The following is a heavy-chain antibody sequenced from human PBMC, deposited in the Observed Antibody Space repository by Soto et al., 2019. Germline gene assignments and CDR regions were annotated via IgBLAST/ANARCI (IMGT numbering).Heavy chain of an antibody. CDR2: MNPNSGNT. CDR1: GYTFASYD. V-gene: IGHV1-8*01. D-gene: IGHD2-15*01. Sequence: ASVKVSCKASGYTFASYDINWVRQATGQGLEWMGWMNPNSGNTGYAQKFQGRVTMTRNTSISTAYMELSSLRSEDTAVYYCAGVTDIVYYYSYMDAWGKGTTFTFPS. CDR3: AGVTDIVYYYSYMDA. J-gene: IGHJ6*03.